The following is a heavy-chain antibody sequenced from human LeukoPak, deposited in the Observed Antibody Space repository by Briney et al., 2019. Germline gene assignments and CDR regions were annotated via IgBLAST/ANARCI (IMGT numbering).Heavy chain of an antibody. CDR1: GFTFSSYD. CDR3: ARVGRPSDSYTLDY. D-gene: IGHD1-14*01. CDR2: IGTAGDT. Sequence: GGSLRLSCAASGFTFSSYDMHWVRQATGKGLEWVSAIGTAGDTYYPGSVKGRFTISRENAKNSLYLQMNSLRAGDTAVYYCARVGRPSDSYTLDYWGQGTLVTVSS. J-gene: IGHJ4*02. V-gene: IGHV3-13*01.